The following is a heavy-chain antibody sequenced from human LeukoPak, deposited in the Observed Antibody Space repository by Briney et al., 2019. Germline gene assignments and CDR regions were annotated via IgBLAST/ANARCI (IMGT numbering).Heavy chain of an antibody. J-gene: IGHJ4*02. CDR3: AKGHSNGYYYFDS. Sequence: PGGSLRLSCAASGFIFSNYDMHWVRQAPGKGLEWVAVMSYDGSNKYYADSLKGRFTISRDNSKNTVFLQMNSLRGEDTAVYYCAKGHSNGYYYFDSCGQGTLVTVSS. D-gene: IGHD5-24*01. CDR2: MSYDGSNK. V-gene: IGHV3-30*18. CDR1: GFIFSNYD.